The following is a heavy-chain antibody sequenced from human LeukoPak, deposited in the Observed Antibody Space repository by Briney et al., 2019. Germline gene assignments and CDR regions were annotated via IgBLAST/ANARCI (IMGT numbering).Heavy chain of an antibody. CDR2: VSPNTGGT. J-gene: IGHJ6*03. Sequence: APVTVSCKASRNTFTGYYLHWVRQAPGQRLEWMGWVSPNTGGTNYAQKFQDRVTMSRDTSTFTAYMHLSSLRSDDAAVYYCATLNSSLSPFDFFMDVWGKGTTVAVSS. V-gene: IGHV1-2*02. CDR3: ATLNSSLSPFDFFMDV. CDR1: RNTFTGYY.